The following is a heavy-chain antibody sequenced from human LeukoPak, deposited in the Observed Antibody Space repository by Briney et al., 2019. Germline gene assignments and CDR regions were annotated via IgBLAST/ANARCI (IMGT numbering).Heavy chain of an antibody. CDR1: GFTFSSYS. V-gene: IGHV3-21*01. D-gene: IGHD2-2*01. CDR2: ISSSSSYI. CDR3: ASARGAVPAAYPYDY. J-gene: IGHJ4*02. Sequence: GGSLRLSCAAPGFTFSSYSMNWVRQAPGKGLEWVSSISSSSSYIYYADSVKGRFTISRDNAKNSLYLQMNSLRAEDTAVYYCASARGAVPAAYPYDYWGQGTLVTVSS.